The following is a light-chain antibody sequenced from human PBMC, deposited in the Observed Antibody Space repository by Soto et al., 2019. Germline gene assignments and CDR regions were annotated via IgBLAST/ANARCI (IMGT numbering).Light chain of an antibody. J-gene: IGLJ1*01. CDR2: GNS. V-gene: IGLV1-40*01. Sequence: QCALTQPPSVSGAPGQRVTISCTGSSSNIGAGYDVHWYQQLPGTVPKLLIYGNSNRPSGVPDRFSGYKSGTSASLAITGLQAEDEADYYCQSYDSSLSSYVFGTGTKVTVL. CDR3: QSYDSSLSSYV. CDR1: SSNIGAGYD.